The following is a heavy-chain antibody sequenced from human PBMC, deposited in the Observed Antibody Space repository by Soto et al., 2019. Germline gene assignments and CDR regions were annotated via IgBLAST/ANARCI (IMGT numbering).Heavy chain of an antibody. Sequence: ASVKVSCKASGYTFTSYGISWVRQAPGQGLEWMGWISAYNGNTNYAQKLQGRVTMTTDTSTSTAYMELRSLRSDDTAVYYCARTRDYYGSGSKKIDEWGQGTLVTVSS. CDR1: GYTFTSYG. CDR2: ISAYNGNT. D-gene: IGHD3-10*01. J-gene: IGHJ4*02. V-gene: IGHV1-18*01. CDR3: ARTRDYYGSGSKKIDE.